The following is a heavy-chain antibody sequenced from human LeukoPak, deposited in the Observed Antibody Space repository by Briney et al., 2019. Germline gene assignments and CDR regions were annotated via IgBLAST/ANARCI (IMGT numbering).Heavy chain of an antibody. CDR2: IDGNGGTT. CDR1: GFSFSSQN. CDR3: ARVSGQAAAGVYWFDP. D-gene: IGHD6-13*01. V-gene: IGHV3-48*04. J-gene: IGHJ5*02. Sequence: PGGSLRLSCAASGFSFSSQNMNWVRQAPGKGLEWISYIDGNGGTTHYADSVGGRFTISRDNAKNTLYLQMNSLRAEDTAVYYCARVSGQAAAGVYWFDPWGQGTLVTVSS.